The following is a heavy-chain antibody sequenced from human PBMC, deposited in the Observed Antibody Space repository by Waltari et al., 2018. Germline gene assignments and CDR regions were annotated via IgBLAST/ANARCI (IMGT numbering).Heavy chain of an antibody. CDR2: ISGSGSAK. Sequence: EVQLVESGGGVVQPGGSLRLSCAASGFTFVNNGRNWVRQAPGKGLEWVSFISGSGSAKNYADSVKGRFTISRDNARNSLFLQMDSLRAEDTAVYYCARLPHDSQPGPWGQGTLVTVSS. J-gene: IGHJ5*02. V-gene: IGHV3-48*03. CDR3: ARLPHDSQPGP. D-gene: IGHD1-1*01. CDR1: GFTFVNNG.